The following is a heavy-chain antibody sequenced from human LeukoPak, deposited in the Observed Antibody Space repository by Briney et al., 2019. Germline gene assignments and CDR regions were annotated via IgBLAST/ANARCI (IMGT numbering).Heavy chain of an antibody. Sequence: SETLSLTCTVSGGSISSSGYFWGWVRQPPGKGLEWIGSIYYSGSTYYSPSLKSRVIISVDTSKNQFSLRLNSVTAADTAVYYCARLTGGGGYKTKYFFDYWGQGTLVTVSS. V-gene: IGHV4-39*01. D-gene: IGHD5-24*01. J-gene: IGHJ4*02. CDR3: ARLTGGGGYKTKYFFDY. CDR1: GGSISSSGYF. CDR2: IYYSGST.